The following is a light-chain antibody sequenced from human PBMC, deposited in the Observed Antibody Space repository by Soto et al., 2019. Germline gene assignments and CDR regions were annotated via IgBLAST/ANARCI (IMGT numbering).Light chain of an antibody. J-gene: IGLJ1*01. CDR2: DVS. V-gene: IGLV2-14*03. CDR3: SSFTRSNSYA. Sequence: QSALTQPASVSGSPGQSITISCTGTSSDVGAYNYVSWYQQHPGKVPKLMIYDVSDRPSGVSNRFSGSKSGNTASLIISGLQAEDEADYYCSSFTRSNSYAFGTGTKVTVL. CDR1: SSDVGAYNY.